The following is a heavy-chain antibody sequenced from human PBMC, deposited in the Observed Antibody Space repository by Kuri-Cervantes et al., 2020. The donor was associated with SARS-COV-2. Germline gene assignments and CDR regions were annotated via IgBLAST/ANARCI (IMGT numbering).Heavy chain of an antibody. CDR2: IYYSGST. D-gene: IGHD2-8*01. CDR3: ARLGKNCTNGICNTYHYYYMDV. J-gene: IGHJ6*03. Sequence: SETLSLTCTVSGGSIRTYYWGWIRQPPGKGLEWIGYIYYSGSTNYNPPLKSRVTVSVDTSKNQFFLKLSSVTAADTAVYHCARLGKNCTNGICNTYHYYYMDVWGKGTTVTVSS. CDR1: GGSIRTYY. V-gene: IGHV4-59*01.